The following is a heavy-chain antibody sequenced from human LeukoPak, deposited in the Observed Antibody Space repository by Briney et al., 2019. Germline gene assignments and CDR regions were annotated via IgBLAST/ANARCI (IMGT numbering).Heavy chain of an antibody. D-gene: IGHD2-21*02. CDR3: ARGYCGGDCYSRPPAYNWFDP. V-gene: IGHV1-69*04. CDR1: GGTFSSYA. J-gene: IGHJ5*02. Sequence: EASVKVSCKASGGTFSSYAISWVRQAPGQGLEWMGRIIPILGIANYAQKFQGRVTITADKSPSTAYMELSSLRSEDTAVYYCARGYCGGDCYSRPPAYNWFDPWGQGTLVTVSS. CDR2: IIPILGIA.